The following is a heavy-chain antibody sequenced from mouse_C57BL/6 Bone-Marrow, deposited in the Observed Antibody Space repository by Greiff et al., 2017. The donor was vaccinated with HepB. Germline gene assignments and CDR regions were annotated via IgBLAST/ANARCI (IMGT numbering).Heavy chain of an antibody. CDR3: ARSGYGSREPWFAY. Sequence: EVQLQQSGPELVKPGASVKISCKASGYSFTGYYMNWVKQSPEKSLEWIGEINPSTGGTTYNQKFKAKATLTVDRSSSTAYMQLKSLTSEDSAVYYCARSGYGSREPWFAYWGQGTLVTVSA. CDR1: GYSFTGYY. V-gene: IGHV1-42*01. CDR2: INPSTGGT. J-gene: IGHJ3*01. D-gene: IGHD1-1*01.